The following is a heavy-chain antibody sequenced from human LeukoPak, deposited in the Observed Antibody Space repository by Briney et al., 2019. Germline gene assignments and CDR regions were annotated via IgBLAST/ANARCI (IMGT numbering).Heavy chain of an antibody. CDR2: ISGSGGST. D-gene: IGHD6-19*01. CDR1: GFTFSSYA. V-gene: IGHV3-23*01. Sequence: GGSLRLSCAASGFTFSSYAMSWVRQAPGKGLEWVSAISGSGGSTYYADSVKGRFTISRDNAKNTLYLQVNSLRAEDTAVYYCARGTAPQGIAVAGTLDYFDYWGQGTLVTVSS. CDR3: ARGTAPQGIAVAGTLDYFDY. J-gene: IGHJ4*02.